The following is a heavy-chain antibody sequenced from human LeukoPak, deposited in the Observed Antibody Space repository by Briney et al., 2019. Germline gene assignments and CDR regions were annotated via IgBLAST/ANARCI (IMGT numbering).Heavy chain of an antibody. CDR1: GYTFTSYG. CDR3: ARDSTALVYDSSGYYYGGYFDY. V-gene: IGHV1-2*02. Sequence: GASVKVSCKASGYTFTSYGTSWVRQAPGQGLEWMGWINPNSGGTTYAQKFQGRVTMTRDTSISTAYMELSRLRSDDTAVYYCARDSTALVYDSSGYYYGGYFDYWGQGTLVTVSS. CDR2: INPNSGGT. D-gene: IGHD3-22*01. J-gene: IGHJ4*02.